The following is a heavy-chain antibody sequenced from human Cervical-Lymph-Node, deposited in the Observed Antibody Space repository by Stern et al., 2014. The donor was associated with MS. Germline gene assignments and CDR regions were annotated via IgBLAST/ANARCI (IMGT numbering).Heavy chain of an antibody. CDR1: GGTFSNDA. Sequence: QVQLVQSGAEVKKPGSSVKDSCRAYGGTFSNDAVSWVRPAPGQGLEWMGGISPMLGKTKYAQKFQGKVTLTADESTNTAYLQLGSLIPEDTAVYYCARGEQDYGDSDHGMDVWGQGTTVTVSS. CDR3: ARGEQDYGDSDHGMDV. CDR2: ISPMLGKT. V-gene: IGHV1-69*01. D-gene: IGHD4-17*01. J-gene: IGHJ6*02.